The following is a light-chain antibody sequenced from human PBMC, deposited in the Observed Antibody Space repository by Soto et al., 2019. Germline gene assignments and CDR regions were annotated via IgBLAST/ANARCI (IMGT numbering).Light chain of an antibody. Sequence: QSVLTQPPSASGTPGQRVTISCSTSSSNLGDNAVNWYQHVPGTAPKLLIYSYDQRPSGVPDRFSGSKSGASASLAISGLQSEDEADYYCAAWDDSLDGYVFGTGTKVTVL. CDR3: AAWDDSLDGYV. CDR2: SYD. CDR1: SSNLGDNA. V-gene: IGLV1-44*01. J-gene: IGLJ1*01.